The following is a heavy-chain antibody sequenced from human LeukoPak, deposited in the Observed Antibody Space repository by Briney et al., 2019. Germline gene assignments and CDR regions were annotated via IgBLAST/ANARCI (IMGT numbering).Heavy chain of an antibody. D-gene: IGHD2-2*02. J-gene: IGHJ4*02. CDR3: ARRSKDGGSSTSCYTGRLCDY. CDR1: GYTFTSYD. Sequence: GASVKVSFKVSGYTFTSYDINGVRQATGQGREWMGWRNPNRGNTGYAHKFQGRVTITRNTSIGTAYMELSSLRSEDTAVYYCARRSKDGGSSTSCYTGRLCDYWGQGTLVTVSS. CDR2: RNPNRGNT. V-gene: IGHV1-8*03.